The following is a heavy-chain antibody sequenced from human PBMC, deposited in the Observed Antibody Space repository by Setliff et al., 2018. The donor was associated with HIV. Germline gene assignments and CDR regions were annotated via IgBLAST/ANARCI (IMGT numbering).Heavy chain of an antibody. CDR2: VDTTGNT. J-gene: IGHJ4*02. CDR3: ARKGNWNYPYDY. V-gene: IGHV4-61*02. D-gene: IGHD1-7*01. Sequence: KASETLSLTCNVSGGSISSGSYYWTWIRQPAGKGLEWIGRVDTTGNTNYNPSLNSRVTIFPDTYKNHFSLELRSVTAADSAIYYCARKGNWNYPYDYWGPGTLVTVSS. CDR1: GGSISSGSYY.